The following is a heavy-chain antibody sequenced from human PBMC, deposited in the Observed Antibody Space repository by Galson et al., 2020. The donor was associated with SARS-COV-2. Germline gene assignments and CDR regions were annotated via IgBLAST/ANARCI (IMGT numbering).Heavy chain of an antibody. CDR2: IFASGGT. CDR3: STATSRKWHPPGYFDS. CDR1: GGSISSRSYY. J-gene: IGHJ4*02. Sequence: SETLSLTCTVSGGSISSRSYYWNWVRQPAGKRLEWIGRIFASGGTIYNPTLKNRVTMSLDTSNNRFFLHLNSVTAADTAVYYCSTATSRKWHPPGYFDSWGQGALVTVSS. D-gene: IGHD5-12*01. V-gene: IGHV4-61*02.